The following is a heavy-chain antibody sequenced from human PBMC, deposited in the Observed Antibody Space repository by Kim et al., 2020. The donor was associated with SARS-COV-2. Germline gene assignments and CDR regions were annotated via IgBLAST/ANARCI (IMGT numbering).Heavy chain of an antibody. Sequence: SETLSLTCAVYGGSFSGYYWSWIRQPPGKGLEWIGEINHSGSTNYNPSLKSRVTISVDTSQNQFSLKLSSVTAADTAVYYCARGPGYSSSWYGARNWFDPWGQGTLVTVS. CDR2: INHSGST. CDR1: GGSFSGYY. CDR3: ARGPGYSSSWYGARNWFDP. V-gene: IGHV4-34*01. D-gene: IGHD6-13*01. J-gene: IGHJ5*02.